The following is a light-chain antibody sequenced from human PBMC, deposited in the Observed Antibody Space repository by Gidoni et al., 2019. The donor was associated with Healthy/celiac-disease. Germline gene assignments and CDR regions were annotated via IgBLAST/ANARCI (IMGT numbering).Light chain of an antibody. CDR2: DAS. V-gene: IGKV1-5*01. CDR1: QSISSW. J-gene: IGKJ1*01. CDR3: HQYNSYSPWT. Sequence: GDRVTIPCRASQSISSWLAWYHQKPGKAPKLLIYDASSLESGVPPRFSGSGSWMEFTLTTSSLQPDDFSPSYCHQYNSYSPWTFGPGTKVEIK.